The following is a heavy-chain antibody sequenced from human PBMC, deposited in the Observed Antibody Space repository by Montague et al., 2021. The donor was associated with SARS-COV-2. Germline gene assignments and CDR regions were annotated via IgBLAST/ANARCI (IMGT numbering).Heavy chain of an antibody. CDR1: GASISTGPFY. J-gene: IGHJ4*02. CDR3: VTRHPDGTGPFDY. D-gene: IGHD2-8*02. V-gene: IGHV4-31*03. Sequence: TLSLTCTVSGASISTGPFYWSWIRQSPGKGLEWIGSIYYSGSTYYNPSLKSRITMSVDPSKNQFSLTLSSVTAADTAIYHCVTRHPDGTGPFDYWGQGILVTVSS. CDR2: IYYSGST.